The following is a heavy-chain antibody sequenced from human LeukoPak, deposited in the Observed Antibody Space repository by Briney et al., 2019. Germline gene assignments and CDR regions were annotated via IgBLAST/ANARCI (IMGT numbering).Heavy chain of an antibody. CDR1: GGSISSGSYY. CDR2: IYSSGST. J-gene: IGHJ3*02. CDR3: ARGVVPYSGYEDAFDI. V-gene: IGHV4-61*02. D-gene: IGHD3-22*01. Sequence: SETLSLTCTVSGGSISSGSYYWNWIRQPAGKGLEWIGRIYSSGSTNYNPSLKSRVTISVDTSKNQFSLKLSSVTAADTAVYYCARGVVPYSGYEDAFDIWGQGTMVTVSS.